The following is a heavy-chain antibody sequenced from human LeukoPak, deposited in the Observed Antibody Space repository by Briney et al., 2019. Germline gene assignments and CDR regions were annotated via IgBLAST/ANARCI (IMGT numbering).Heavy chain of an antibody. CDR2: ICGSETTI. J-gene: IGHJ4*02. Sequence: PGGSLRLSCAASGFTFSDYTMNWVRQAPGEGLEWVSYICGSETTIFYADSVKGRFTISRDNAKNALYLQMNSLRAEDTAIYYCAREERLRYWGQGALVIVSS. CDR3: AREERLRY. V-gene: IGHV3-48*01. CDR1: GFTFSDYT. D-gene: IGHD5-24*01.